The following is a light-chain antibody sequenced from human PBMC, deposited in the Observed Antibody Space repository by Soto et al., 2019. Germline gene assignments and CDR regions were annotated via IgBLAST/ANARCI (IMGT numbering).Light chain of an antibody. CDR3: CLNIGATTYG. V-gene: IGLV2-23*01. CDR1: SGLVESLSL. CDR2: EGH. Sequence: SALAQPDYVSGSPGQSITSSCSGTSGLVESLSLLSSDQQHPEETPKVMVSEGHIRPSGVPDRVSGSTSVKSASLTISGLQADDEADYYCCLNIGATTYGFGTGTKCTVL. J-gene: IGLJ1*01.